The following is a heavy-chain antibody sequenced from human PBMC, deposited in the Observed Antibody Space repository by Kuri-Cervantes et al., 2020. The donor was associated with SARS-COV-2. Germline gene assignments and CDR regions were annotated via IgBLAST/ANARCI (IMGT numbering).Heavy chain of an antibody. Sequence: SETLSLTCTVSGGSIRSDGYYWSWIRQRPGKGLEWIGYIYSGGTTYYSPSLKSRLTISMDTSKNHFSLKLGAVTAADTAMYYCAHYYYDSRGYVFFDYWGRGNPVTVSS. V-gene: IGHV4-31*03. D-gene: IGHD3-22*01. CDR3: AHYYYDSRGYVFFDY. CDR2: IYSGGTT. J-gene: IGHJ4*02. CDR1: GGSIRSDGYY.